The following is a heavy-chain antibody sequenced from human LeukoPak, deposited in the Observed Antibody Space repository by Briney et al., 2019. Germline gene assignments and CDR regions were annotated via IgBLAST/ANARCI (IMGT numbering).Heavy chain of an antibody. V-gene: IGHV4-39*07. Sequence: SETLSLTCTVSGDSISGSSYYWGWIRQPPGKGLESIGSIYYSGRTYYSPSLKSRVTISVDTSKNQFSLKVSSVTAADTAVYYCARDQKGGRQLYDWGQGTLVTVS. CDR1: GDSISGSSYY. CDR2: IYYSGRT. CDR3: ARDQKGGRQLYD. D-gene: IGHD3-3*01. J-gene: IGHJ4*02.